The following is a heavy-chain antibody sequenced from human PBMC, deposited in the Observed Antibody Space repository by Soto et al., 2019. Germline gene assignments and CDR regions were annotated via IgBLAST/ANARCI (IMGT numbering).Heavy chain of an antibody. CDR1: GGSISSSSYY. CDR2: IYYSGST. V-gene: IGHV4-39*01. J-gene: IGHJ5*02. Sequence: SETLSLTCTVSGGSISSSSYYWGWIRQPPGKGLEWIGSIYYSGSTYYNPSLKSRVTISVDTSKNQFSLKLSSVTAADTAVYYCAREHSDFWSDYGNFAPWGQETLVTVP. CDR3: AREHSDFWSDYGNFAP. D-gene: IGHD3-3*01.